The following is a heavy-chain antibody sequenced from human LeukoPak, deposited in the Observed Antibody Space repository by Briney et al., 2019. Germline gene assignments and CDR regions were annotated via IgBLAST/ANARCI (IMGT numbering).Heavy chain of an antibody. V-gene: IGHV4-59*01. CDR3: ARGNYGDYVFDY. CDR1: GGSISSYY. D-gene: IGHD4-17*01. J-gene: IGHJ4*02. Sequence: TSETLSLTSTLSGGSISSYYWSCIRQPPGEGLEWIGYIYYSGSTHYNPSLKSRVTISVDTSKNQFFLKLSSVTAADTAVYYCARGNYGDYVFDYWGQGTLVTVSS. CDR2: IYYSGST.